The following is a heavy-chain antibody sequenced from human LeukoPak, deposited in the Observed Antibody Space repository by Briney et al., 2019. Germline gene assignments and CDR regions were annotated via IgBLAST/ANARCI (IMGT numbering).Heavy chain of an antibody. J-gene: IGHJ4*02. CDR3: ARDRGIAAALPGY. D-gene: IGHD6-13*01. CDR2: VIPIFGTA. V-gene: IGHV1-69*05. Sequence: SVKVSCKASGGTFSSYAISWVRQAPGQGLEWMGRVIPIFGTANYAQKFQGRVTITTDESTSTAYMELSSLRSEDTAVYYCARDRGIAAALPGYWGQGTLVTVSS. CDR1: GGTFSSYA.